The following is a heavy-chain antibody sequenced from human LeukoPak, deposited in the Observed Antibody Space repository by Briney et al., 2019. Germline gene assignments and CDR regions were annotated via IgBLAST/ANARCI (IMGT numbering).Heavy chain of an antibody. Sequence: SETLSLTCTVSGGSISSYYWSWIRQPAGKGLEWIGRIYSSGSTNYSPSLKSRVTMSVDTSKNQFSLKLSSVTAADTAVYYCARVVVFGVVSSDCYYYYMDVWGKGTTVTVSS. J-gene: IGHJ6*03. CDR2: IYSSGST. CDR1: GGSISSYY. CDR3: ARVVVFGVVSSDCYYYYMDV. V-gene: IGHV4-4*07. D-gene: IGHD3-3*01.